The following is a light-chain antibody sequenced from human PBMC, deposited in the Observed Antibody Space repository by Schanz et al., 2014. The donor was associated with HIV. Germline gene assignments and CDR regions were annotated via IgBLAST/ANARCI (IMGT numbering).Light chain of an antibody. CDR2: EVV. CDR3: SSYAGSNNPYV. V-gene: IGLV2-8*01. Sequence: QSALTQPPSASGSPGQSVTISCTGTSSDVGAYNYVSWYQQHPGKAPKLLIYEVVKRPSGVPDRFSGSKSGNTASLTVSGLQDEDEADYYCSSYAGSNNPYVFGTGTKLTVL. CDR1: SSDVGAYNY. J-gene: IGLJ1*01.